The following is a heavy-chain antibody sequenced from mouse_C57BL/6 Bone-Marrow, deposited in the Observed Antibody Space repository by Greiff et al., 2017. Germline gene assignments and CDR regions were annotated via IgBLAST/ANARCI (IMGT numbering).Heavy chain of an antibody. CDR2: ILPGSGST. V-gene: IGHV1-9*01. CDR3: AKPLHYYGSSSYYFDY. D-gene: IGHD1-1*01. CDR1: GYTFTGYW. J-gene: IGHJ2*01. Sequence: VQLQQSGAELMKPGASVKLSCKATGYTFTGYWIEWVKQRPGHGLEWIGEILPGSGSTNYNEKFKGKATFTADTSSNTAYMQLSSLTTEDSAIYDCAKPLHYYGSSSYYFDYWGQGTTLTVSS.